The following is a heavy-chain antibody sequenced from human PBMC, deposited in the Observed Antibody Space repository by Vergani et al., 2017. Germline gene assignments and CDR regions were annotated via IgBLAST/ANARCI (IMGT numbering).Heavy chain of an antibody. CDR3: ARGRKQWLVPHARFDY. Sequence: QVQLQETGPGLVKPSETLSLTCTVSGGSISSYYWSWIRQPPGKGLEWIGYIYTSGSTNYNPSLKSRVTISVDTSKNQFSLKLSSVTAADTAVYYCARGRKQWLVPHARFDYWGQGTLVTVSS. J-gene: IGHJ4*02. CDR2: IYTSGST. D-gene: IGHD6-19*01. V-gene: IGHV4-4*09. CDR1: GGSISSYY.